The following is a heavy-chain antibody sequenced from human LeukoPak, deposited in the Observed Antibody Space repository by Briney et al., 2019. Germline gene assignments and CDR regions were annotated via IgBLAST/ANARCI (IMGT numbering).Heavy chain of an antibody. CDR2: ISGSGGST. V-gene: IGHV3-23*01. CDR1: GFTFSSYA. D-gene: IGHD4-23*01. J-gene: IGHJ4*02. CDR3: ARSGGVITVAPFDC. Sequence: GGSLRLSCAASGFTFSSYAMSWVRQAPGKGLEWVSAISGSGGSTYYADSVKGRFTISRDNSKNTPLLQMNSLRAEDTAVYYCARSGGVITVAPFDCWGQGSLVTVS.